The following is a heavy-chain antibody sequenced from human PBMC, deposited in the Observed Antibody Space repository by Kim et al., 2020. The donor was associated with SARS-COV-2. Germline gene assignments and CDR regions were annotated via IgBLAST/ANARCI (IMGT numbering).Heavy chain of an antibody. Sequence: GGSRRLSCVASGFSFSSNDMHWVRQAPGKGLEWVALISYDGNNKYYGDYVKGQFTISRDNSKNTLYLQMNSLRAEGTALSYCASDEFDAFHMWGQGTMVT. J-gene: IGHJ3*02. CDR1: GFSFSSND. CDR2: ISYDGNNK. V-gene: IGHV3-30*03. CDR3: ASDEFDAFHM.